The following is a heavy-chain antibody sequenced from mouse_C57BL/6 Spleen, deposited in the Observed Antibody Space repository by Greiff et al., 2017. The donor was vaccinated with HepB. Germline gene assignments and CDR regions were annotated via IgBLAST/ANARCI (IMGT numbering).Heavy chain of an antibody. CDR1: GYTFTSYW. V-gene: IGHV1-61*01. CDR2: IYPSDSET. J-gene: IGHJ2*01. Sequence: QVQLQQSGAELVRPGSSVKLSCKASGYTFTSYWMDWVKQRPGQGLEWIGNIYPSDSETHYNQKFKDKATLTVDKSSSTAYMQLSSLTSEDSAVYYCARAKIYGGFDYWGQGTTLTVSS. D-gene: IGHD1-1*01. CDR3: ARAKIYGGFDY.